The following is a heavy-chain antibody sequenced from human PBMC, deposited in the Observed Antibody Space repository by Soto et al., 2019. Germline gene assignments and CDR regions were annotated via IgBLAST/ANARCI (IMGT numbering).Heavy chain of an antibody. D-gene: IGHD3-22*01. CDR2: IYHSGST. CDR1: GGSISSYY. Sequence: ETLSLTCTVSGGSISSYYWGWIRQPPGKGLEWIGYIYHSGSTNYNPSLTSRVTISIDTSKNQFSLNLRSLTAADTAVYYCARDFYDRSGYYYDWGQGILVTVSS. CDR3: ARDFYDRSGYYYD. V-gene: IGHV4-59*01. J-gene: IGHJ4*02.